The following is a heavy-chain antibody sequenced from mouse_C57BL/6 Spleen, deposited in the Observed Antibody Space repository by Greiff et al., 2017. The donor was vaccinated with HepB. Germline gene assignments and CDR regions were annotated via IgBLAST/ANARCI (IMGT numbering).Heavy chain of an antibody. D-gene: IGHD2-1*01. CDR3: ARHYGYYECRAMDY. J-gene: IGHJ4*01. CDR2: INPYNGGT. CDR1: GYTFTDYY. Sequence: EVQLQQSGPVLVKPGASVKMSCKASGYTFTDYYMNWVKQSHGKSLEWIGVINPYNGGTSYNQKFKGKATLTVDKSSSTAYMELNSLTSEDSAVYYCARHYGYYECRAMDYWGQGTSVTVSA. V-gene: IGHV1-19*01.